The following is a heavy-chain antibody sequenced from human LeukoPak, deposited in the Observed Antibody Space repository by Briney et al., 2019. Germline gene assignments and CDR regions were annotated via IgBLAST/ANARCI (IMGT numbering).Heavy chain of an antibody. V-gene: IGHV4-34*01. CDR2: IYYSGST. Sequence: SETLSLTCAVYGGSFSGYYWSWIRQPPGKGLEWIGSIYYSGSTYYNPSLKSRVTISVDTSKNQFSLKLSSVTAADTAVYYCARGSTIFGVVNYFDYWGQGTLVTVSS. CDR3: ARGSTIFGVVNYFDY. CDR1: GGSFSGYY. J-gene: IGHJ4*02. D-gene: IGHD3-3*01.